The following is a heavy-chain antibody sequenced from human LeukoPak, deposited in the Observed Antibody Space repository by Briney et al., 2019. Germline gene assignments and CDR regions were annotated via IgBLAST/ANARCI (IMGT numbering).Heavy chain of an antibody. CDR3: ARHIAAAAEPFDY. V-gene: IGHV4-59*01. Sequence: SETLSLTCTVSGGSISSYYWSWIRQPPGKGLEWIGYIYYSGSTNYNPSLKSRVTISVDTSKNQFSLKLSSVTAADTAVYYCARHIAAAAEPFDYWGQGTLVPVSS. D-gene: IGHD6-13*01. CDR2: IYYSGST. J-gene: IGHJ4*02. CDR1: GGSISSYY.